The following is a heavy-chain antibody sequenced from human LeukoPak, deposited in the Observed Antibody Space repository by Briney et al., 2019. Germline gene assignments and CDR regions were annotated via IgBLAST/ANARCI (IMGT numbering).Heavy chain of an antibody. Sequence: ASVKVSCKASGYTFTAYYIHRVRRAPGQGLEWMGWIDPRSGATKCTQKFQGRVTMTRDTSITTVYLELKGLTFDDTAVYYCATDNGTLDYWGQGTLVTVSS. CDR2: IDPRSGAT. J-gene: IGHJ4*02. V-gene: IGHV1-2*02. CDR3: ATDNGTLDY. CDR1: GYTFTAYY. D-gene: IGHD2-8*01.